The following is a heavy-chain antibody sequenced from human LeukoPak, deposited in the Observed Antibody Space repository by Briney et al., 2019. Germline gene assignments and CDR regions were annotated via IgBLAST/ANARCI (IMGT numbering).Heavy chain of an antibody. D-gene: IGHD6-6*01. J-gene: IGHJ4*02. CDR2: IYSGGYT. CDR1: GFTVSSTH. Sequence: GGSLRLSCAASGFTVSSTHLTWVRQAPGKGLEWLSVIYSGGYTYYADSVKGRFFISRDISENMVYLQMNSLSVEDTAVYFCARGRPAHYFDSWGPGTLVTVS. V-gene: IGHV3-66*01. CDR3: ARGRPAHYFDS.